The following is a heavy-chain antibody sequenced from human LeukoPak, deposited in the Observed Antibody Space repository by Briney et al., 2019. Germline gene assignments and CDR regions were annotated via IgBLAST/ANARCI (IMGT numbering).Heavy chain of an antibody. CDR2: IRSKAYGGTT. CDR1: GFTFGDYA. D-gene: IGHD3-3*01. CDR3: TRYGSSYYDFWSGAYFDY. V-gene: IGHV3-49*04. Sequence: GGSLRLSCTASGFTFGDYAMSWVRQAPGKGLEWVGFIRSKAYGGTTEYAASVKGRFTISRDDSKSIAYLQMNSLKTEDTAVYYCTRYGSSYYDFWSGAYFDYWGQGTLVTVSS. J-gene: IGHJ4*02.